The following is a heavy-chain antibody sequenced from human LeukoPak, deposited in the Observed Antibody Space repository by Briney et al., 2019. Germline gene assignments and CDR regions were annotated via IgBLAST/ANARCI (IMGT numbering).Heavy chain of an antibody. CDR3: ARESMVAKKNFDY. J-gene: IGHJ4*02. Sequence: GGSLRLYCAASGFTFSSYAMSWVRQAPGKGLEWVSAISGSGGSTYYADSVKGRFTISRDNSKNTLYLQMNSLRAEDTAVYYCARESMVAKKNFDYWGQGTLVTVSS. CDR2: ISGSGGST. V-gene: IGHV3-23*01. D-gene: IGHD5-12*01. CDR1: GFTFSSYA.